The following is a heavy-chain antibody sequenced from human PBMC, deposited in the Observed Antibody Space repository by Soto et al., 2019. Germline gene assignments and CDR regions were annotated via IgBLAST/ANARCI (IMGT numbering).Heavy chain of an antibody. Sequence: EVQLVESGGGLVQPGGSLRLSCAASGFTFSDYYMDWVRQVPGKRLEWVGRSRNKANSYNTEYAASVKGRFSISRDGSKDSMYLQMNSLKTEDTAVYYCARDTGGSYDYWGQGALVTVSS. CDR2: SRNKANSYNT. J-gene: IGHJ4*02. CDR3: ARDTGGSYDY. V-gene: IGHV3-72*01. D-gene: IGHD1-26*01. CDR1: GFTFSDYY.